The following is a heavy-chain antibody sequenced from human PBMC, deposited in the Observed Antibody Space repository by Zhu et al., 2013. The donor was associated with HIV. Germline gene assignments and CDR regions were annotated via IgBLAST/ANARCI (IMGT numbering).Heavy chain of an antibody. D-gene: IGHD2-2*02. CDR3: ARGYCSSTSCYKGGRGPDAFDI. CDR2: IIPIFGIA. V-gene: IGHV1-69*12. CDR1: GGTFSSYA. Sequence: QVQLVQSGAEVKKPGSSVKVSCKASGGTFSSYAISWVRQAPGQGLEWMGWIIPIFGIANYAQKFQGRVTITADESTSTAYMELSSLRSEDTAVYYCARGYCSSTSCYKGGRGPDAFDIWGKGQWSPSLQ. J-gene: IGHJ3*02.